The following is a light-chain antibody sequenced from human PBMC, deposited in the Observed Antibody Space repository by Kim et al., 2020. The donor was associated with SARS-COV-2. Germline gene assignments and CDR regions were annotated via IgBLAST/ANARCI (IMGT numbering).Light chain of an antibody. CDR1: SSNIRRNT. Sequence: GQNVTSSCSGSSSNIRRNTVNWYLQVPGAAPRLVIYSNDQRPSGVPDRFSGSKSGTSASLAISGLQPEDEAIYYCAAWDDSLNGRLFGGGTKLTVL. J-gene: IGLJ3*02. V-gene: IGLV1-44*01. CDR3: AAWDDSLNGRL. CDR2: SND.